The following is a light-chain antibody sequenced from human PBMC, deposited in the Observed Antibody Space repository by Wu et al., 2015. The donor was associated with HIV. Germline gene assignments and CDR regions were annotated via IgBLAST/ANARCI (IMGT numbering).Light chain of an antibody. CDR3: QYQGS. J-gene: IGKJ2*01. CDR1: HGIGSD. Sequence: VLTQSPGTLSVSLGDRVTISCRASHGIGSDLAWYQQKRGQTPKLIIYGASQRASGVPDRFGGSSSGTDFTLVISRLEPEDFAVYFCQYQGSFGPGTRLDLK. V-gene: IGKV3-20*01. CDR2: GAS.